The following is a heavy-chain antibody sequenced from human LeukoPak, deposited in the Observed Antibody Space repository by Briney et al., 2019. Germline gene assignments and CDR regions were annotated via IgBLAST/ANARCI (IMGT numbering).Heavy chain of an antibody. D-gene: IGHD3-16*01. CDR2: IYYSGST. J-gene: IGHJ4*02. V-gene: IGHV4-59*12. Sequence: SETLSLTCTVSGGSISSYYWSWIRQPPGKGLEWIGYIYYSGSTNYNPSLKSRVTISVDTSKNQFSLKLSSVTAADTAVYYCAREYYDYVWGRDTYFDYWGQGTLVTVSS. CDR1: GGSISSYY. CDR3: AREYYDYVWGRDTYFDY.